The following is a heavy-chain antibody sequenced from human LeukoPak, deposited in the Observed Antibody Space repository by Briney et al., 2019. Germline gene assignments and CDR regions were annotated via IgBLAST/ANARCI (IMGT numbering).Heavy chain of an antibody. Sequence: KASETLSLTCTVSGGSIGSYYWNWIRQAPGKGLEWIGSIYYSGSTYYNPSLKSRVTISVDTSKNQFSLKLSSVTAANTAVYYCARQRGYWDYWGQGTLVTVSS. J-gene: IGHJ4*02. CDR1: GGSIGSYY. CDR2: IYYSGST. V-gene: IGHV4-59*05. CDR3: ARQRGYWDY. D-gene: IGHD3-22*01.